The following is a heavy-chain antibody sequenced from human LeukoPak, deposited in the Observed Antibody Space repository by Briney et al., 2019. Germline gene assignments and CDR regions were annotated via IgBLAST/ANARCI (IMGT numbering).Heavy chain of an antibody. V-gene: IGHV3-30*04. CDR1: GFTFSSYA. CDR3: ARESYDFWSGPLYYYYGMDV. J-gene: IGHJ6*02. D-gene: IGHD3-3*01. CDR2: ISYDGSNK. Sequence: GGSLRLSRAASGFTFSSYAMHWVRQAPGKGLEWVAVISYDGSNKYYADSVKGRFTISRDNSKNTLYLQMNSLRAEDTAVYYCARESYDFWSGPLYYYYGMDVWGQGTTVTVSS.